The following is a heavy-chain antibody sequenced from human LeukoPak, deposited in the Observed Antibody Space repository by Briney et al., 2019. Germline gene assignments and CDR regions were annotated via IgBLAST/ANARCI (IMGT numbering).Heavy chain of an antibody. Sequence: GGSLRLSCAASGFTFSSYGMRWVRQAPGKGLEWVSGISGGGVSTYYADSVKGRFTISRDNSKNTLYLQMNSLRAEDTAVYYCARGDKYSYGLDLYFDYWGQGTLVTVSS. V-gene: IGHV3-23*01. D-gene: IGHD5-18*01. CDR1: GFTFSSYG. J-gene: IGHJ4*02. CDR2: ISGGGVST. CDR3: ARGDKYSYGLDLYFDY.